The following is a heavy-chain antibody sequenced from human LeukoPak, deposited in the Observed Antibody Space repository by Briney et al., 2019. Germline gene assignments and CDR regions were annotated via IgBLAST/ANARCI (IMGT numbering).Heavy chain of an antibody. V-gene: IGHV3-23*01. CDR2: ISSSGWST. CDR3: ANSYSVSGSYWNY. Sequence: PGGSLRLSCAASGFTFSSYAMSWIRQVPGKGLEWVSGISSSGWSTYYADAVKGRFTISRDKSKNTVYLKMNSLRAEDTAVYYCANSYSVSGSYWNYWGQGTLVTVSS. CDR1: GFTFSSYA. D-gene: IGHD3-10*01. J-gene: IGHJ4*02.